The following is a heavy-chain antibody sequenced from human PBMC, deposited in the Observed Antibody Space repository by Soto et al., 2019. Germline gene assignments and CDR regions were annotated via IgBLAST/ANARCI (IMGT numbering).Heavy chain of an antibody. J-gene: IGHJ4*02. CDR1: GFTFSSYA. Sequence: EVQLLESGGGLVQPGGSLRLSCAASGFTFSSYAMSWVRQAPGKGLEWVSAISGSGGSTYYADSVKGRFTISRDNAKNTLYLQRNSMRAEDTAVYYCAKASHVEAVMVTLFDFWGQVTLVTVSS. D-gene: IGHD3-16*01. CDR3: AKASHVEAVMVTLFDF. V-gene: IGHV3-23*01. CDR2: ISGSGGST.